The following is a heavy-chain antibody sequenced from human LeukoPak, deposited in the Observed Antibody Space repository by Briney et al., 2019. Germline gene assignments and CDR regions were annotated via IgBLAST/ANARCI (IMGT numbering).Heavy chain of an antibody. CDR2: IYPGDSDT. Sequence: GESLKISCKGSGYSFTSYWIGWVRQMPGKGLEWMGIIYPGDSDTGYSPSFQGQVTISADKSISTAYLQWSSLKASDTAMYYCARGGVGYFDWLLSLYYWGQGTLVTVSS. CDR1: GYSFTSYW. V-gene: IGHV5-51*01. D-gene: IGHD3-9*01. J-gene: IGHJ4*02. CDR3: ARGGVGYFDWLLSLYY.